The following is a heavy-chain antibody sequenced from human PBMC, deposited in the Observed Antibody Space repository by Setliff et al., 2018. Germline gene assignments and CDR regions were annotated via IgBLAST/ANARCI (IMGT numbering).Heavy chain of an antibody. CDR1: GFTFSSYE. CDR2: ISGSGGST. Sequence: GGSLRLSCAASGFTFSSYEMNWIRQAPGKGLEWVSAISGSGGSTYYADSVKGRFTISRDNSKNTLYLQMNSLRAEDTAVYYCAKARNAGYAGGWYLNYWGQGTLVTVSS. J-gene: IGHJ4*02. D-gene: IGHD2-15*01. V-gene: IGHV3-23*01. CDR3: AKARNAGYAGGWYLNY.